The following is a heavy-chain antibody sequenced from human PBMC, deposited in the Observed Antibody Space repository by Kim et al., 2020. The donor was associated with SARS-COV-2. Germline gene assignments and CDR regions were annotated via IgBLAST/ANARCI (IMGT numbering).Heavy chain of an antibody. Sequence: IGSGGPTSYADSVKGRFTISRDNSKNTLYLQMNSLRAEDTAVYYCGGLDYWGQGTLVTVSS. V-gene: IGHV3-23*01. J-gene: IGHJ4*02. CDR2: IGSGGPT. CDR3: GGLDY.